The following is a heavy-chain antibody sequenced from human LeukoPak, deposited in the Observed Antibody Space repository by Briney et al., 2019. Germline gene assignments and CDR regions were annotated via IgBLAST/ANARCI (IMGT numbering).Heavy chain of an antibody. CDR2: IRYDGSNK. CDR3: AKVYSSGWCLDY. J-gene: IGHJ4*02. D-gene: IGHD6-19*01. CDR1: GFTFSSYA. Sequence: GRSLRLSCAASGFTFSSYAMHWVRQAPGKGLEWAAFIRYDGSNKYYADSVKGRFTISRDNSKNTLYLQMNSLRAEDTAVYYCAKVYSSGWCLDYWGQGTLVTVSS. V-gene: IGHV3-30*02.